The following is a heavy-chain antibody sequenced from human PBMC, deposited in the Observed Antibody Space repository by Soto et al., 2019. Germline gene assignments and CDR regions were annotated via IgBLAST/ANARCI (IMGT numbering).Heavy chain of an antibody. CDR2: ISSSGNT. CDR1: DGSISNFY. CDR3: ARAPMVLTRSYFDS. Sequence: PSETLSLTCTVSDGSISNFYWSWTRQPPGKGLEWIGYISSSGNTNYNPSLKSRVSISVDTSKTQFSLNLTSVTAADTAVYYCARAPMVLTRSYFDSWGQGTPVTVSS. D-gene: IGHD2-8*01. J-gene: IGHJ4*02. V-gene: IGHV4-59*01.